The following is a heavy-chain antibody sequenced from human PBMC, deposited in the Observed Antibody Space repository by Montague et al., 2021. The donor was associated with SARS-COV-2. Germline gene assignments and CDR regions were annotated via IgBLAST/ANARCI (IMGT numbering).Heavy chain of an antibody. D-gene: IGHD3-10*01. V-gene: IGHV4-38-2*02. J-gene: IGHJ6*02. CDR2: IYYSGST. CDR3: ACDLAGYYGSGSYGGMDV. CDR1: GYSISSGYY. Sequence: SETLSLTCTVSGYSISSGYYWGWLRQPPGKGLEWIGSIYYSGSTYYNPSLKSRVTISVDTSKNQYSLKLSSVTAADTAVYYCACDLAGYYGSGSYGGMDVWGQGTTVTVSS.